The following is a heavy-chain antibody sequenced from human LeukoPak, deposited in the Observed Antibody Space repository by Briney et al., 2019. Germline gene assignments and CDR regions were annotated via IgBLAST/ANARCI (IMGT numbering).Heavy chain of an antibody. V-gene: IGHV3-30-3*01. Sequence: GSLRLSCAASGFTFSSYAMHWVRQAPGKGLEWVAVISYDGSNKYYADSVKGRFTISRDNSKNTLYLQMNSLRAEDTAVYYCAREESSSSLFDYWGQGTLVTVSS. CDR2: ISYDGSNK. CDR1: GFTFSSYA. J-gene: IGHJ4*02. D-gene: IGHD6-13*01. CDR3: AREESSSSLFDY.